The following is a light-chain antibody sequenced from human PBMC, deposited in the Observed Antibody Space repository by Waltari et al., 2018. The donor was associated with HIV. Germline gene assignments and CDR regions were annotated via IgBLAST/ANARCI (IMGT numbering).Light chain of an antibody. CDR3: QSYDSILSGTV. V-gene: IGLV1-40*01. Sequence: SVLTQPPPVSGAPGPGVTLSCNGSRSKTVARHGVQWYQQLPGTAPKLPIFGNPNRPSGVPDRFSCSRSGTSASLSITGLQAEDEADYYCQSYDSILSGTVFGGGTKLTVL. CDR1: RSKTVARHG. J-gene: IGLJ2*01. CDR2: GNP.